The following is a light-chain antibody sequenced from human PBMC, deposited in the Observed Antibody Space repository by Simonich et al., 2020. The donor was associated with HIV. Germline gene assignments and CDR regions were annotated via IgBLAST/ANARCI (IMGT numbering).Light chain of an antibody. CDR3: SSYTSSSTLV. Sequence: QSALTQPASVSGSPGQSITISCTGTSSDVGKYNLVSWYQKHPGKAPKVMIYEGNKRPAGVSNRFSGSSSGNTAFLTISGLQAEDEADYYCSSYTSSSTLVFGGGTKLTVL. CDR1: SSDVGKYNL. CDR2: EGN. V-gene: IGLV2-14*02. J-gene: IGLJ3*02.